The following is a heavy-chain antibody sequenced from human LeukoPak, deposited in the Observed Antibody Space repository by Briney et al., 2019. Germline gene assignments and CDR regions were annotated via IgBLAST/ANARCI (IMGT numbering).Heavy chain of an antibody. CDR3: ARGGATLSDYVWGSYRLDY. Sequence: TGGSLRLSCVVSEFTFSRYWMSWVRQAPGKGLEWVANIKQDGSEQYYVDSVKGRFTISRDNAKNSLYLQMNSLRAEDTAVYYCARGGATLSDYVWGSYRLDYWGQGTLVTVSS. CDR2: IKQDGSEQ. D-gene: IGHD3-16*02. J-gene: IGHJ4*02. V-gene: IGHV3-7*01. CDR1: EFTFSRYW.